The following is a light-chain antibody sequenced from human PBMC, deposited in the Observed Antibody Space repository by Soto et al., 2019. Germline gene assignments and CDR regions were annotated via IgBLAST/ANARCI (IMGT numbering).Light chain of an antibody. CDR2: GAS. Sequence: EIVLTQSPGTLSLSPGERATLSCRASQSVTSSYLAWYQQKPGQAPRLLIYGASSRATGIPDRFSGSGSGTDFTLNISRLEPEDFAVYYWQQDGRSPTFGQGTKVDIK. CDR1: QSVTSSY. V-gene: IGKV3-20*01. J-gene: IGKJ1*01. CDR3: QQDGRSPT.